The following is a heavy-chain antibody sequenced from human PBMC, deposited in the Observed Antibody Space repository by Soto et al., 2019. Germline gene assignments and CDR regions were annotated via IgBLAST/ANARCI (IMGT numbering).Heavy chain of an antibody. Sequence: KPGGSLRLSCAASGFNFSSYTMNWVRQAPGKGLEWVSSISSGNRYIYYADSVRGRLIISRDDATNSLYLQMTSLRAEDTAVYYCARDRRRSASCYQTYAFDLWGQGTMVTVSS. CDR3: ARDRRRSASCYQTYAFDL. CDR1: GFNFSSYT. J-gene: IGHJ3*01. V-gene: IGHV3-21*01. D-gene: IGHD2-15*01. CDR2: ISSGNRYI.